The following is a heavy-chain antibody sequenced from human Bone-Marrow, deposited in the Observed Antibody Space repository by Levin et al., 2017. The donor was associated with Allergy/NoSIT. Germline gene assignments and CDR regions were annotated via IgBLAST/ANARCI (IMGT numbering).Heavy chain of an antibody. Sequence: GESLKISCAASGFTFSSYGMHWVRQAPGKGLEWVAVISYDGSNKYYADSVKGRFTISRDNSKNTLYLQMNSLRAEDTAVYYCAKGDCSGGSCHLDYWGQGTLVTVSS. CDR2: ISYDGSNK. CDR3: AKGDCSGGSCHLDY. V-gene: IGHV3-30*18. J-gene: IGHJ4*02. D-gene: IGHD2-15*01. CDR1: GFTFSSYG.